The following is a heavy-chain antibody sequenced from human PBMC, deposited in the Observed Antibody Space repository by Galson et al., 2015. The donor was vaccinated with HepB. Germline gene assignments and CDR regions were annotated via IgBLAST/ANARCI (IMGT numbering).Heavy chain of an antibody. J-gene: IGHJ5*02. CDR3: AKYLVRGVSNWFDP. Sequence: SLRLSCAASGFTFSNYAMSWVRQAPGKGLEWVSAISDSGGSTYYAGSVKGRFTISRDNSKNTLYLQMNRLRAEDTAVYYCAKYLVRGVSNWFDPWGQGTLATVSS. CDR1: GFTFSNYA. CDR2: ISDSGGST. V-gene: IGHV3-23*01. D-gene: IGHD3-10*01.